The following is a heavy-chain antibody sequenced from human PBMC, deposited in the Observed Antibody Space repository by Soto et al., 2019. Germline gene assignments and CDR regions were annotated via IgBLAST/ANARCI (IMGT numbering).Heavy chain of an antibody. CDR2: IKQDGSEK. Sequence: GGSLRLSCAASGFTFSSYWMSWVRQAPGKGLEWVANIKQDGSEKYYVDSVKGRFTISRDNAKNSLYLQMNSLRAEDTAVYYCARAVYDFWSGYYKYWGQGTLVTVSS. CDR1: GFTFSSYW. J-gene: IGHJ4*02. D-gene: IGHD3-3*01. CDR3: ARAVYDFWSGYYKY. V-gene: IGHV3-7*01.